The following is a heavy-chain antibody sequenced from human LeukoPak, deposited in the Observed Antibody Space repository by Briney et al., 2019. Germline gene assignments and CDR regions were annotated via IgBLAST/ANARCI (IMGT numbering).Heavy chain of an antibody. CDR2: INPNSGGT. V-gene: IGHV1-2*02. J-gene: IGHJ4*02. CDR1: GYTFTGYY. Sequence: ASVKVSCKASGYTFTGYYMHWVRQAPGQGLEWMGWINPNSGGTNYAQKFQGRVTKTRDTSISTAYMELSRLRSDDTAVYYCARIFHLDIVVVPAATPFDYWGQGTLVTVSS. D-gene: IGHD2-2*03. CDR3: ARIFHLDIVVVPAATPFDY.